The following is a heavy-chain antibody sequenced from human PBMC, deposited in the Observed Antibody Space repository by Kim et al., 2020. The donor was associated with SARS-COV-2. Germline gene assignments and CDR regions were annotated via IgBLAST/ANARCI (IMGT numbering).Heavy chain of an antibody. CDR1: GGSISHYY. CDR3: SRDGADDDAFGV. J-gene: IGHJ3*01. V-gene: IGHV4-59*01. CDR2: GYYNGST. Sequence: SETLSLTCTVSGGSISHYYWYWIRQPPRRKLEWMVYGYYNGSTTYYNPPNSRATITLEISKKKHSLQLTSVTAAATAAYYCSRDGADDDAFGVWGQ. D-gene: IGHD2-15*01.